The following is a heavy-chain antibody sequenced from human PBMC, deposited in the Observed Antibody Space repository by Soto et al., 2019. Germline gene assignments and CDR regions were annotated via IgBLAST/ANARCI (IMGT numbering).Heavy chain of an antibody. D-gene: IGHD6-19*01. Sequence: QLQLQESGPGLVKPSETLSLTCTASGGSISSSSYYWGWIRQPPGKGLEWIGSIYYSGSTYYNPSLKCRVTISVDTSKNQFSLKLSSVTAADTAVYYCARMYSSGYDAFDIWGQGTKVTV. CDR3: ARMYSSGYDAFDI. V-gene: IGHV4-39*01. J-gene: IGHJ3*02. CDR1: GGSISSSSYY. CDR2: IYYSGST.